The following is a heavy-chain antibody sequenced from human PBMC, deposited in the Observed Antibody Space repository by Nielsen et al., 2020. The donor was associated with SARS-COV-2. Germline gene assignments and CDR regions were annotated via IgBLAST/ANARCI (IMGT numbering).Heavy chain of an antibody. V-gene: IGHV3-7*03. J-gene: IGHJ6*02. Sequence: GGSLRLSCAASGFTFSSHWMSWVRQAPGKGLEWVANIKQDGSEKYYVDSVKGRFTISRDNAKNSLYLQMNSLRAEDTAVYYCARGGEYSSGWFTSYYGMDVWGQGTTVTVSS. CDR2: IKQDGSEK. D-gene: IGHD6-19*01. CDR1: GFTFSSHW. CDR3: ARGGEYSSGWFTSYYGMDV.